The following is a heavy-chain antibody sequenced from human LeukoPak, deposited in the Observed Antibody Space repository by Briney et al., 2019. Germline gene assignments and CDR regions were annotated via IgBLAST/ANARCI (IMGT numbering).Heavy chain of an antibody. V-gene: IGHV4-39*07. Sequence: SETLSLTCTVSGGSISSSSYYWGWIRQPPGKGLEWIGEINHSGSTNYNPSLKSRVTISVDTSKNQFSLKLSPVTAADTAVYYCARGHSTLYYDSSGSLYYFDYWGQGTLVTVSS. CDR3: ARGHSTLYYDSSGSLYYFDY. D-gene: IGHD3-22*01. CDR2: INHSGST. J-gene: IGHJ4*02. CDR1: GGSISSSSYY.